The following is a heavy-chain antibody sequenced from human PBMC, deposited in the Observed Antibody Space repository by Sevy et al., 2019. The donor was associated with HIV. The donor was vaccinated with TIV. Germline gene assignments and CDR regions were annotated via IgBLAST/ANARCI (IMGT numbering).Heavy chain of an antibody. CDR1: GFTFSSYS. D-gene: IGHD6-13*01. CDR3: ARAGAAADNWFDP. V-gene: IGHV3-48*02. CDR2: ISSSSSTI. Sequence: GGSLRLSCAASGFTFSSYSMNWVRQAPGKGLEWVSYISSSSSTIYYADSVKGRFTISRDNAKNSPYLQMNSLRDEDTAVYYCARAGAAADNWFDPWGQGTLVTVSS. J-gene: IGHJ5*02.